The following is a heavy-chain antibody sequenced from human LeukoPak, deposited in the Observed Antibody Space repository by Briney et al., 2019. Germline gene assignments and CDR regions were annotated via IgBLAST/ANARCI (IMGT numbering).Heavy chain of an antibody. Sequence: PSQTLSLTCAVSGGXISSGGYSWSWIRQPPGKGLEWLGYIYHSGSTYYNPSLKSRVTISVDRSKNQFSLKLSSVTAADTAVYYCARDGYYYDSSGYNHDAFDIWGQGTMVTVSS. CDR3: ARDGYYYDSSGYNHDAFDI. CDR1: GGXISSGGYS. V-gene: IGHV4-30-2*01. CDR2: IYHSGST. J-gene: IGHJ3*02. D-gene: IGHD3-22*01.